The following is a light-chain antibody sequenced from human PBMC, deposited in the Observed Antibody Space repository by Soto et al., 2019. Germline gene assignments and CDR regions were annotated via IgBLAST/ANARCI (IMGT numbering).Light chain of an antibody. J-gene: IGKJ1*01. CDR3: QQYNNWPWT. Sequence: TQSAVPLSLSPADTAALAGKASQSVRSYFAWYQQKPGQAPRLLIYGASSRATGIPDRFSGSGSGTDFTLTISSLQSEDFAVYYCQQYNNWPWTFGQGTKVDIK. CDR2: GAS. V-gene: IGKV3D-15*01. CDR1: QSVRSY.